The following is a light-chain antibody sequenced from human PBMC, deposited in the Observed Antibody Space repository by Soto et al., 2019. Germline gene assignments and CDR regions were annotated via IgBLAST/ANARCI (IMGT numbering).Light chain of an antibody. CDR2: GAW. CDR1: ETISKY. J-gene: IGKJ1*01. CDR3: QQSNCIPTWT. V-gene: IGKV1-39*01. Sequence: DIQGTQSASSLAASVGDRVTITCVASETISKYLNWYQHKPGKRPKLLIYGAWTLQSGVPSRFSGSGSGTDFTLTISSLQPEDVATYYCQQSNCIPTWTFRKGPKV.